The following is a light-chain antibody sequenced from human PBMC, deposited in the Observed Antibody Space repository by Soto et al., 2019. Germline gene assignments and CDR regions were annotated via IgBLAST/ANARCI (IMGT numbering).Light chain of an antibody. V-gene: IGKV3-15*01. Sequence: EVLLTQSPATLSVSPGERLTLTCRASESVRRNLAWYQQKPGQAPRLLIYDASTRATGIPDRFSGGGSGTEFTLTISSLQSEDFVVYYCQQYNSWHPITFGQGTRLEIK. J-gene: IGKJ5*01. CDR2: DAS. CDR3: QQYNSWHPIT. CDR1: ESVRRN.